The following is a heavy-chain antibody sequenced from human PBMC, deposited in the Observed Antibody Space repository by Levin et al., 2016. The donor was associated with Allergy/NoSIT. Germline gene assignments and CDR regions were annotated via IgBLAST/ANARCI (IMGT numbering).Heavy chain of an antibody. CDR1: GFPFGSYS. Sequence: GESLKISCLASGFPFGSYSMNWVRQAPGKGLEWVGRIKSKTDGGTTEYAAPVKGRFTISRDDSKDTLYLQMDSLKTEDTAVYYCTSYGVTMVRGAPQFYGMDVWGQGTTVTVSS. J-gene: IGHJ6*02. D-gene: IGHD3-10*01. CDR2: IKSKTDGGTT. V-gene: IGHV3-15*01. CDR3: TSYGVTMVRGAPQFYGMDV.